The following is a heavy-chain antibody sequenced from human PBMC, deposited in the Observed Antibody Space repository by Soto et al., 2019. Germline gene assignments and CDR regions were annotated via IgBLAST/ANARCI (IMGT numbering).Heavy chain of an antibody. CDR3: AATPRY. J-gene: IGHJ4*02. Sequence: QVQLQESGPGLVKPSQTLSLTCTVSGGSISSGCYYWSWIRQHPGKGLEWIGYIYYSGSTYYNPSRKSRVTIAADTSKNQLSPKLLSVTAAHTTVYYCAATPRYWGQGTLMTAS. D-gene: IGHD2-15*01. CDR1: GGSISSGCYY. CDR2: IYYSGST. V-gene: IGHV4-31*03.